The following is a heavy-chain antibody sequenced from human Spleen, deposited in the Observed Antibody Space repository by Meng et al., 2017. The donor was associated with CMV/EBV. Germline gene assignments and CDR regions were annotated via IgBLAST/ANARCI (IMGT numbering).Heavy chain of an antibody. D-gene: IGHD3-16*02. V-gene: IGHV4-4*02. Sequence: YWGSLRQPPGKGLDWIGEIFHRGNTKYNPSLKSRVTISLDKSKNQLFLKLNSVTAADTAIYYCARDNDMDYVWGSYRYYGGLDSWGQGTLVTVSS. CDR2: IFHRGNT. CDR1: Y. CDR3: ARDNDMDYVWGSYRYYGGLDS. J-gene: IGHJ4*02.